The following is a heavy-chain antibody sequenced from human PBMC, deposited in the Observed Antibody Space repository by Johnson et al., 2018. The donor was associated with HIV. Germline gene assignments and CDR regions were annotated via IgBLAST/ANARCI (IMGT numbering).Heavy chain of an antibody. Sequence: VQLVETGGGLIQPGGSLRLSCAASGFTVSSNYMSWVRQSPGKGLEWVSVIYRGGSTYYADSVKGRFTISRDNSKNTLYLQMNSLRAEDSAVYYCARTEVDEKSDPFDMWGQGTMVTVSS. CDR2: IYRGGST. V-gene: IGHV3-53*02. D-gene: IGHD1-26*01. J-gene: IGHJ3*02. CDR1: GFTVSSNY. CDR3: ARTEVDEKSDPFDM.